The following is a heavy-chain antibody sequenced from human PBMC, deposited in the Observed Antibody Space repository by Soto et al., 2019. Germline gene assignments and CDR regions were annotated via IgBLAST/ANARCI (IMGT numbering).Heavy chain of an antibody. CDR3: ARERNMYGMDV. J-gene: IGHJ6*02. CDR2: MNPNSGNT. CDR1: GYTFTSYD. V-gene: IGHV1-8*01. D-gene: IGHD1-1*01. Sequence: QVQLVQSGAEVKKPGASVTVSCKASGYTFTSYDINWVRQATGQGLEWMGWMNPNSGNTVYAQKFQDRVTMTRNNSISTAYMELSSLRSEDTAVYYCARERNMYGMDVWGQGTTVTVSS.